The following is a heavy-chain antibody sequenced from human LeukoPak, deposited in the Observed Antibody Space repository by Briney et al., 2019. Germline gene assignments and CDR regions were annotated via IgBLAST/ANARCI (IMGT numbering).Heavy chain of an antibody. D-gene: IGHD5-12*01. CDR1: GGTFSSYA. CDR3: ARGGGYSGYEDY. CDR2: IIPIFDTA. Sequence: GASVKVSCKASGGTFSSYAISWVLQAPGQGLEWMGGIIPIFDTANYAQKVQGRVTITSDESTSTAYMELSSLRSEDTAVYYCARGGGYSGYEDYWGHGTLVTVSS. V-gene: IGHV1-69*13. J-gene: IGHJ4*01.